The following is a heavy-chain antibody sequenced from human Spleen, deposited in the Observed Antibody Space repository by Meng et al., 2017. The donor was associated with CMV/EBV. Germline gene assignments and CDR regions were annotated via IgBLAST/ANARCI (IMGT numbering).Heavy chain of an antibody. CDR3: AKDPGLRGSYYYDSSGFDY. Sequence: SETLSLTCTVSGGSMISYYWTWIRQPPGKGLEWVGYVDHSGSTSYNPSLKSRVTISLVTSENQFSLQVTSVTAADTAVYYCAKDPGLRGSYYYDSSGFDYWGQGTLVTVSS. CDR1: GGSMISYY. J-gene: IGHJ4*02. CDR2: VDHSGST. V-gene: IGHV4-59*01. D-gene: IGHD3-22*01.